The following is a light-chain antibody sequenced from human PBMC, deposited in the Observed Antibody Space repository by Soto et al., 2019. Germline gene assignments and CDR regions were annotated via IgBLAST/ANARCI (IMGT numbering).Light chain of an antibody. CDR1: QSISTW. V-gene: IGKV1-5*03. CDR2: KAP. Sequence: DIQMTQSPSTLSASVGERVTITCRASQSISTWLAWYQQKPGKAHKLLIYKAPSLESGVPSRFSGSGSGTEFTLTISSLQPEDVATDYCPRYNSYGTFGQGTRVEIQ. CDR3: PRYNSYGT. J-gene: IGKJ1*01.